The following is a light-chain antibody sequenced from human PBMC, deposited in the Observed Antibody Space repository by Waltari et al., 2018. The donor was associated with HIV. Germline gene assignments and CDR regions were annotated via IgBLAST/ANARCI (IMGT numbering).Light chain of an antibody. Sequence: DIQLTQSPSFLSASVGDRVTITCRASQGISNYLAWYQQKPGKAPQLLIYLASTLQSGVPSRFSGSISGTEFSLTISSLQPEDFATYYCQQLNYYPHTFGQGTKLEIK. V-gene: IGKV1-9*01. CDR2: LAS. CDR1: QGISNY. CDR3: QQLNYYPHT. J-gene: IGKJ2*01.